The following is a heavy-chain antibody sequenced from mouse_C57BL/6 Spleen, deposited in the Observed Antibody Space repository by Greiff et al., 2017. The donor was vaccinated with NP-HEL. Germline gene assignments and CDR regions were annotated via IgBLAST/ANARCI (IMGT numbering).Heavy chain of an antibody. CDR1: GFTFTDYY. V-gene: IGHV7-3*01. Sequence: EVHLVESGGGLVQPGGSLSLSCAASGFTFTDYYMSWVRQPPGKALEWLGFIRNKANGYTTEYSASVKGRFTISRDNSQSILYLQMNALRAEDSATYYCARWGPSWFAYWGQGTLVTVSA. CDR3: ARWGPSWFAY. J-gene: IGHJ3*01. CDR2: IRNKANGYTT.